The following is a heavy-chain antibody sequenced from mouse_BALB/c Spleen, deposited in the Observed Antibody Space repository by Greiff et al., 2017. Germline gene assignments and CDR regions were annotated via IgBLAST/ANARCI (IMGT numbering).Heavy chain of an antibody. CDR3: AAGSGYDY. D-gene: IGHD1-1*01. V-gene: IGHV1-5*01. Sequence: VQLQQSGAVLARPGASVKMSCKASGYSFTSYWMHWVKQRPGQGLEWIGAIYPGNSDTSYNQKFKGKATLTAVTSSSTAYMELSSLTSEDSAVYYCAAGSGYDYWGQGTTLTVSS. CDR1: GYSFTSYW. CDR2: IYPGNSDT. J-gene: IGHJ2*01.